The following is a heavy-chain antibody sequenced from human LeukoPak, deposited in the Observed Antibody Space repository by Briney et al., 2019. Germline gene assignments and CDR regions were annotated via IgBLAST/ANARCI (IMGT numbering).Heavy chain of an antibody. CDR1: GFTFSSYS. CDR2: ISSSSSYI. CDR3: ASQYYDSSGYYPSGDAFDI. D-gene: IGHD3-22*01. Sequence: PGGSLRLSCAASGFTFSSYSMNWVRQAPGKGLEWVSSISSSSSYIYYADSVKGRFTISRDNAKNSLYLQMNSLRAEDTAVYYCASQYYDSSGYYPSGDAFDIWGQGTMVTVSS. V-gene: IGHV3-21*01. J-gene: IGHJ3*02.